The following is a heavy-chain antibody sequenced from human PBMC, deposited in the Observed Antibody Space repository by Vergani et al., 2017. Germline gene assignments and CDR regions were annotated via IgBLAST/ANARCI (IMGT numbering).Heavy chain of an antibody. V-gene: IGHV5-51*01. CDR2: IFPDDSDT. J-gene: IGHJ4*02. CDR3: ARLYGRDSSGSKYFDY. CDR1: GYRFSSSW. Sequence: EVQLVQSGAEVKKPGESLKISCRGVGYRFSSSWIGWVRQRPGKGLEWMGIIFPDDSDTRYSPSFQGQVTVSSDKSISTVYLQWNSLKASDTAMYYCARLYGRDSSGSKYFDYWGQGTLVTVSS. D-gene: IGHD3-22*01.